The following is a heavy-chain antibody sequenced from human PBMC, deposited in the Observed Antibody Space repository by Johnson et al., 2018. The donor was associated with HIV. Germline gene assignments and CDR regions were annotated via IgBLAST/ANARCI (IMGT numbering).Heavy chain of an antibody. CDR2: ISGSGGST. CDR1: GFTVNSNY. V-gene: IGHV3-66*02. Sequence: VQLVESGGGLVQPGGSLRLSCAASGFTVNSNYMSWVRQAPGKGLEWVSVISGSGGSTYYADSVKGRFTISRDNSKNTLYLQMNSLRAEDTAVYYCARASSIAARGADAFDIWGQGTMVTVSS. D-gene: IGHD6-6*01. J-gene: IGHJ3*02. CDR3: ARASSIAARGADAFDI.